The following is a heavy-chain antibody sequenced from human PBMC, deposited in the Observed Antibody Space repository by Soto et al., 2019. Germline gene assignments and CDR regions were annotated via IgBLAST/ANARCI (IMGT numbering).Heavy chain of an antibody. CDR2: INAGNGNT. CDR3: ARDEYSSSWPRGGWFDP. CDR1: GYTFTSYA. D-gene: IGHD6-13*01. Sequence: ASVKVSCKASGYTFTSYAMHWVRQAPGQRPEWMGWINAGNGNTKYSQKFQGRVTITRDTSASTAYMELSSLRSEDTAVYYCARDEYSSSWPRGGWFDPWGQGTLVTVSS. J-gene: IGHJ5*02. V-gene: IGHV1-3*01.